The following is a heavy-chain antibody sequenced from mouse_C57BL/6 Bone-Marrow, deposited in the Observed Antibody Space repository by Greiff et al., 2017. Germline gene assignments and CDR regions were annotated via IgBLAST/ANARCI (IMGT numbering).Heavy chain of an antibody. CDR1: GFSLTSYA. J-gene: IGHJ4*01. V-gene: IGHV2-9-1*01. Sequence: VKLMESGPGLVAPSQSLSITCTVSGFSLTSYAISWVRQPPGKGLEWLGVIWTGGGSNYNSALKSRLSISKDNSKNQVFLKMNSLQTDDTARYYCARIRDYGNCVEGAIDYWGQGTSVTVSS. CDR2: IWTGGGS. CDR3: ARIRDYGNCVEGAIDY. D-gene: IGHD2-1*01.